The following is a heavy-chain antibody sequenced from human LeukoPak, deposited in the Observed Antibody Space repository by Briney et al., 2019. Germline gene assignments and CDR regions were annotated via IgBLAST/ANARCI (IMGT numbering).Heavy chain of an antibody. Sequence: GASVKVSCKASGYTFTGYYMHWVRQAPGQGLEWMGWINPNSGGTNYAQKLQGRVTMTTDTSTSTAYMELRSLRSDDTAVYYCARTPQMYAAIHPMGYWGQGTLVAVSS. CDR2: INPNSGGT. V-gene: IGHV1-2*02. J-gene: IGHJ4*02. CDR1: GYTFTGYY. D-gene: IGHD2-2*02. CDR3: ARTPQMYAAIHPMGY.